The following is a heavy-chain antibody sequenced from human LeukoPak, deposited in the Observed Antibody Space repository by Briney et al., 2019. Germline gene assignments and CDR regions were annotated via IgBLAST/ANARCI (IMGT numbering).Heavy chain of an antibody. D-gene: IGHD7-27*01. CDR1: GFTFSSYG. CDR2: IWYDGSNK. V-gene: IGHV3-33*01. J-gene: IGHJ3*02. CDR3: ARAPFSRFLGDAFDI. Sequence: GGSLRLSCAASGFTFSSYGMHWVRQAPGKGLEWVALIWYDGSNKYYADSVKGRFTISRDNSKNTVYLQMNSLRAEDTAVYYCARAPFSRFLGDAFDIWGQGTMVTVSS.